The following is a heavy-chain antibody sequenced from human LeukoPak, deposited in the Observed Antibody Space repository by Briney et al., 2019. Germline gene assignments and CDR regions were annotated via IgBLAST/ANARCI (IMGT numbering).Heavy chain of an antibody. J-gene: IGHJ4*02. D-gene: IGHD1-1*01. CDR3: ARESLEFRFFDF. CDR2: IYTTGRT. CDR1: GDSISSGSYY. Sequence: SETLSLTCTVSGDSISSGSYYWSWIRQPAGKGLEWIGRIYTTGRTIYNPSLKSQVTISINTSKNQFSLKLTSVTATDTAMYYCARESLEFRFFDFWGQGALVTVSS. V-gene: IGHV4-61*02.